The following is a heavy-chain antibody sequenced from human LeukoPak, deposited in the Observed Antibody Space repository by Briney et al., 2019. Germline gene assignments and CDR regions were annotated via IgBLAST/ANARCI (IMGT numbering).Heavy chain of an antibody. Sequence: GGSLRLSCAASGFTFSSYWMSWVRQAPGRGLEWVANIKQDGSDKYYVESVKGRFTISRDNAKNSLYLQINSLRAEDTAVYYCARKTVVGSYFDYWGQGTPVTVSS. J-gene: IGHJ4*02. CDR3: ARKTVVGSYFDY. CDR1: GFTFSSYW. CDR2: IKQDGSDK. D-gene: IGHD4-23*01. V-gene: IGHV3-7*03.